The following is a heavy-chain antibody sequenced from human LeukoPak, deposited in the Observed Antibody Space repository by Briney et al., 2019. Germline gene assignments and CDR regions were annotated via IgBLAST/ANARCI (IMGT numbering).Heavy chain of an antibody. Sequence: GGSLRLSCAASGFTFSNYGMNWGRQAPGQGLKSVSYISDSSSTIYYSDSVKGRLTISRDNAKNSLYLQMNSLRAEDTAVYYCARWGATGYGDYWGQGTLVTVSS. J-gene: IGHJ4*02. V-gene: IGHV3-48*03. CDR1: GFTFSNYG. CDR2: ISDSSSTI. D-gene: IGHD3-9*01. CDR3: ARWGATGYGDY.